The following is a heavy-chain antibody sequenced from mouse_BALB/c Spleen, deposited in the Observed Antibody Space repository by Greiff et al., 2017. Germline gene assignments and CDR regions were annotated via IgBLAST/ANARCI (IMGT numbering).Heavy chain of an antibody. V-gene: IGHV5-12-1*01. CDR3: ARHFGGEGDY. CDR2: ISSGGGST. J-gene: IGHJ4*01. CDR1: GFAFSSYD. Sequence: EVQRVESGGGLVKPGGSLKLSCAASGFAFSSYDMSWVRQTPEKRLEWVAYISSGGGSTYYPDTVKGRFTISRDNAKNTLYLQMSSLKSEDTAMYYCARHFGGEGDYWGQGTSVTVSS.